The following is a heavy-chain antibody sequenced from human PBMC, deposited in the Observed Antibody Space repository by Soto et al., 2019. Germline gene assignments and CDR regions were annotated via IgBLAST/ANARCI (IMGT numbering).Heavy chain of an antibody. V-gene: IGHV1-46*03. CDR2: INQGGGST. Sequence: QVQLVQSGAEVKKPGASVTGSCKASGYTFTSYYIHWVRQAPGQGLEWMGIINQGGGSTSYAQKFQGRVTMNRDTSTSTVYMEVSGLRSEDTAVYYCARDQEPSTLYYDYYYMDVWGKGTTVTVSS. CDR3: ARDQEPSTLYYDYYYMDV. J-gene: IGHJ6*03. CDR1: GYTFTSYY.